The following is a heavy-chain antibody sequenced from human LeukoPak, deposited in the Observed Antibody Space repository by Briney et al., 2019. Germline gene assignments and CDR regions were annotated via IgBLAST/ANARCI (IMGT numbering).Heavy chain of an antibody. D-gene: IGHD3-10*01. J-gene: IGHJ4*02. CDR2: MNPNSGNT. V-gene: IGHV1-8*01. CDR3: ARGSRMSGVRGVTFDY. CDR1: GYTFTCYD. Sequence: ASVKVSCKASGYTFTCYDINWVRQATGHGLELMGWMNPNSGNTGYAQNIQGRVTMTRDTSITTAYMEVSSLRSEDTAVYYCARGSRMSGVRGVTFDYWGQGSLVPVSS.